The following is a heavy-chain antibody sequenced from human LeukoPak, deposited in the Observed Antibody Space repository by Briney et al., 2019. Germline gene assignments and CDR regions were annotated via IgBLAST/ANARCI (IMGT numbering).Heavy chain of an antibody. CDR3: ARDRRPYYYYGMDV. V-gene: IGHV3-21*04. CDR1: GFTFSSYS. J-gene: IGHJ6*02. D-gene: IGHD6-6*01. CDR2: ISGSSSYI. Sequence: GGSLRLSCAASGFTFSSYSMTWVRQAPGKGLEWVSSISGSSSYIYYADSVKGRFTISRHNSKNTLYLQMNSLRAEDTAVYYCARDRRPYYYYGMDVWGQGTTVTVSS.